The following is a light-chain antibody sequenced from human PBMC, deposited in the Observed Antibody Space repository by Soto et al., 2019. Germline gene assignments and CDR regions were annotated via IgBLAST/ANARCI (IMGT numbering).Light chain of an antibody. V-gene: IGKV1-9*01. J-gene: IGKJ2*01. CDR2: AAS. CDR1: QAISSS. Sequence: DIQLTQSPSFLSASVGDRVTITCRASQAISSSLAWYQHNPGKAPKLLIYAASTLQNGVPSSFSGSGSGTDFPLTICRLQPEDFATYYCQHLNDYRYTFGQGTKVEIK. CDR3: QHLNDYRYT.